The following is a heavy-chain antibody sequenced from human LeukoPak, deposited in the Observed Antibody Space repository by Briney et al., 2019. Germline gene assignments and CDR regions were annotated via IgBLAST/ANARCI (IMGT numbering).Heavy chain of an antibody. CDR3: ARIPRSIAAAGSVLDY. CDR1: GFTFSSYW. V-gene: IGHV3-7*01. D-gene: IGHD6-13*01. Sequence: GGSLRLSCAASGFTFSSYWMSWVRQAPGKGLEWVANIKQDGSEKYYVDSVKGRLTISRDNAKNSLYLQMNSLRAEDTAVYYCARIPRSIAAAGSVLDYWGQGTPVTVSS. CDR2: IKQDGSEK. J-gene: IGHJ4*02.